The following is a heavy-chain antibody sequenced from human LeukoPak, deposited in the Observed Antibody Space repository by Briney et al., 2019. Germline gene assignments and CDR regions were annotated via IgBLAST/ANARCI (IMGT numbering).Heavy chain of an antibody. V-gene: IGHV4-38-2*02. CDR1: GYSISSGYY. CDR3: ARFTYSGSYYFGY. Sequence: SETLSLTCTGSGYSISSGYYWGWIRQPPGKGLEWIGSIYHSGSTYYNPSLKSRVTISVDTSKNQFSLKLSSVTAADTAVYYCARFTYSGSYYFGYWGQRTLVTFSS. D-gene: IGHD1-26*01. J-gene: IGHJ4*02. CDR2: IYHSGST.